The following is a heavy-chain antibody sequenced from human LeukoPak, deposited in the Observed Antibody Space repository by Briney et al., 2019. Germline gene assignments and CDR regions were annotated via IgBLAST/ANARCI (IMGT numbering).Heavy chain of an antibody. CDR2: IYTSGST. CDR3: ARLIGELWFGDYYYYYTDV. Sequence: PSETLSLTCTVSGGSISSYYWSWIRQPAGKGLEWIGRIYTSGSTNYNPSLKSRVTMSVDTSKNQFSLKLSSVTAADTAVYYCARLIGELWFGDYYYYYTDVWGKGTTVTISS. CDR1: GGSISSYY. J-gene: IGHJ6*03. V-gene: IGHV4-4*07. D-gene: IGHD3-10*01.